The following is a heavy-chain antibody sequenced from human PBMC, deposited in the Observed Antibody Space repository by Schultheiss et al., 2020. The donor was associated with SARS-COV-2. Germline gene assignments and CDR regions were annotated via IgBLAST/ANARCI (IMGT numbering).Heavy chain of an antibody. CDR3: ARASGSYYSDDGAFDY. CDR2: INPNSGGT. V-gene: IGHV1-8*01. Sequence: ASVKVSCKASGYTFTSYDINWVRQATGQGLEWMGWINPNSGGTNYAQKFQGRVTMTRDTSTSTAYMELSSLRSEDTAVYYCARASGSYYSDDGAFDYWGQGTLVTVSS. J-gene: IGHJ4*02. D-gene: IGHD1-26*01. CDR1: GYTFTSYD.